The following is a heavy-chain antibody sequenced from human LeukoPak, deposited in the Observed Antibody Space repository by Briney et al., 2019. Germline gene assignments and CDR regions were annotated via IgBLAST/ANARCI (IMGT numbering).Heavy chain of an antibody. Sequence: SETLSLTCTVSGGSISTRSYYWGRIRQPPGKGLEWIGSIYYSGSTYYNPSLKSRVTISVDTSKNQFSLKLSSVTAADTAVYYCARRAYYYDTSGYFDYWGQGTLVTVSS. D-gene: IGHD3-22*01. CDR1: GGSISTRSYY. CDR2: IYYSGST. J-gene: IGHJ4*02. CDR3: ARRAYYYDTSGYFDY. V-gene: IGHV4-39*01.